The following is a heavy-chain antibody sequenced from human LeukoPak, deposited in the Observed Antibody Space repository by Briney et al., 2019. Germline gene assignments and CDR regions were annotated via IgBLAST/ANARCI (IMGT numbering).Heavy chain of an antibody. Sequence: SETLSLTCTVSGGSISSYYWSWIRQPPGVGLEWIGYLYYSGSTNYNPSLKSRVTISVDTSKNQFSLKLNSMTAADTAVYYCARGTYDILTGPPGVPIDYWGQGTLVTVSS. J-gene: IGHJ4*02. CDR1: GGSISSYY. CDR3: ARGTYDILTGPPGVPIDY. CDR2: LYYSGST. D-gene: IGHD3-9*01. V-gene: IGHV4-59*01.